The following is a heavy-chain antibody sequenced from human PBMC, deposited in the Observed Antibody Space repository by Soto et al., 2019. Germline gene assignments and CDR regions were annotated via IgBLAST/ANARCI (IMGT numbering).Heavy chain of an antibody. CDR3: ARDSRVVVAAYSLLGMDV. CDR1: GGYISSYY. D-gene: IGHD2-15*01. Sequence: PSETLSLTCTVSGGYISSYYWSWIRQPPGKGLEWIGYIYYSGSTNYNPSLKSRVTISVDTSKNQFSLKLSSVTAADTAVYYCARDSRVVVAAYSLLGMDVWGQGTTVTVSS. J-gene: IGHJ6*02. CDR2: IYYSGST. V-gene: IGHV4-59*01.